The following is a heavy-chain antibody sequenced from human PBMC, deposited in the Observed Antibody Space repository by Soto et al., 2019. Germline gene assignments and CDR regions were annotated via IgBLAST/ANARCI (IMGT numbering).Heavy chain of an antibody. Sequence: QVQLQQWGAGLLKPSETLSLTCAVYGGSFSGYYWSWIRQPPGKGLEWIGEINHSGSTNYNPPLKSRVTISVDTSKNQFSLKLSSVTAADTAVYYCARGGRYDYVWGSYRLSNWFDPWGQGTLVTVSS. D-gene: IGHD3-16*02. J-gene: IGHJ5*02. V-gene: IGHV4-34*01. CDR2: INHSGST. CDR1: GGSFSGYY. CDR3: ARGGRYDYVWGSYRLSNWFDP.